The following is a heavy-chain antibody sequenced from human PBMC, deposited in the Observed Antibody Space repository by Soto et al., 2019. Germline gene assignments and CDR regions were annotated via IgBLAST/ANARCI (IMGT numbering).Heavy chain of an antibody. Sequence: PGGSLRLSCAASGFTFSSYAMSCVRQAPGKGLDWVSAISGSGGSTYYADSVKGRFTISRDNSKNTLYLQMNSLRAEDTAVYYCAKDVSPYQWLYTMGYYFDYWGQGTLVTVSS. J-gene: IGHJ4*02. D-gene: IGHD6-19*01. CDR2: ISGSGGST. CDR1: GFTFSSYA. CDR3: AKDVSPYQWLYTMGYYFDY. V-gene: IGHV3-23*01.